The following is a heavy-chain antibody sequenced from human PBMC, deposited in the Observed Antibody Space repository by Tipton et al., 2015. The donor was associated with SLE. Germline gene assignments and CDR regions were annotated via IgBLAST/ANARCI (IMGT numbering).Heavy chain of an antibody. D-gene: IGHD4-17*01. CDR3: ARGETTRFAP. CDR2: VNTDGSST. V-gene: IGHV3-74*01. Sequence: GSLRLSCAASGFTFSTYWMHWVRQAPGKGLVWVSRVNTDGSSTSYADSVKGRFTISRDNAKNTLYLQMNSLRAEDTAVYYCARGETTRFAPWGQGTLVTVSS. CDR1: GFTFSTYW. J-gene: IGHJ5*01.